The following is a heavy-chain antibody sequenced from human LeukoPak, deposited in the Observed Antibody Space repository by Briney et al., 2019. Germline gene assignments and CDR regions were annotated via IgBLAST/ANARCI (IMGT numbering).Heavy chain of an antibody. V-gene: IGHV1-18*01. Sequence: GASVKASCKASGYTFTSYGISWVRQAPGQGLEWMGWISAYNGNTNYAQKLQGRVTMTTDTSTSTAYMELRSLRSDDTAVYYCARDKDTYYYDSSGYLITDYWGQGTLVTVSS. CDR2: ISAYNGNT. CDR3: ARDKDTYYYDSSGYLITDY. D-gene: IGHD3-22*01. J-gene: IGHJ4*02. CDR1: GYTFTSYG.